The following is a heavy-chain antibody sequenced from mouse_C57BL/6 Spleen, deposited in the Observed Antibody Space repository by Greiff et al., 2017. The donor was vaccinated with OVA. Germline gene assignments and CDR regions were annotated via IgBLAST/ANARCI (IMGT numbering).Heavy chain of an antibody. CDR1: GFTFSDYG. CDR3: ARQYDGGSPWYLDV. CDR2: ISSGSSTI. J-gene: IGHJ1*03. D-gene: IGHD1-1*01. Sequence: EVQVVESGGGLVKPGGSLKLSCAASGFTFSDYGMHWVRQAPEKGLEWVAYISSGSSTIYYADTVKGRFTIPRDNAKNTLFLQMTRLRSEETAMDYGARQYDGGSPWYLDVWGTGTTVTVSS. V-gene: IGHV5-17*01.